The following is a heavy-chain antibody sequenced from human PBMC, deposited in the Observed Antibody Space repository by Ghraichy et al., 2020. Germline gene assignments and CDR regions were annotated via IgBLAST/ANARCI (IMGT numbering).Heavy chain of an antibody. CDR1: GYTFTSYG. J-gene: IGHJ5*02. V-gene: IGHV1-18*01. CDR3: ARGYYDSSGYSWFDP. CDR2: ISAYNGDT. Sequence: ASVKVSCKASGYTFTSYGISWVRQAPGQGLEWMGWISAYNGDTNYAQKLQGRVTMTTDTSTSTAYMELRSLRSDDTAVYYCARGYYDSSGYSWFDPWGQGTLVTVSS. D-gene: IGHD3-22*01.